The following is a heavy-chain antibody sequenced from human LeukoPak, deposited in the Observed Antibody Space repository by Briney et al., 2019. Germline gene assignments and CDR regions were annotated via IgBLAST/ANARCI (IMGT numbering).Heavy chain of an antibody. CDR1: GYSFTSYW. CDR2: IDPSDSYT. V-gene: IGHV5-10-1*01. D-gene: IGHD6-13*01. Sequence: GESLKISCKGSGYSFTSYWITWVRQMPGKGLEWMGRIDPSDSYTNHSPSFQGHVTISADKSISTAYLQWSSLKASDTAMYYCARRRIAAAGDFQHWGQGTLVTVSS. CDR3: ARRRIAAAGDFQH. J-gene: IGHJ1*01.